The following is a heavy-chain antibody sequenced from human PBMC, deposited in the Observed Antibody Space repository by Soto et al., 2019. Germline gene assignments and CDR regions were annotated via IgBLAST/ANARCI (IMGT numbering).Heavy chain of an antibody. J-gene: IGHJ6*02. D-gene: IGHD6-19*01. CDR3: ARSVVVAGRQLHERNDGFLVYYYGMDV. CDR1: GATFSSYA. V-gene: IGHV1-69*13. Sequence: ASVKVSCKASGATFSSYAISWVRQAPGQGLEWMGGIIPIFGTANYAQKFQGRVTITADESTSTAYMELSSLRSEDTAVYYCARSVVVAGRQLHERNDGFLVYYYGMDVWGQGTTVTVSS. CDR2: IIPIFGTA.